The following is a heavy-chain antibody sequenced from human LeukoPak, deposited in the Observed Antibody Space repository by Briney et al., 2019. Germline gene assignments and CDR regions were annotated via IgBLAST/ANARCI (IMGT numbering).Heavy chain of an antibody. CDR1: GITFSSYA. CDR2: ISNSGGST. D-gene: IGHD1-1*01. J-gene: IGHJ4*02. CDR3: AKGLERESRLDS. V-gene: IGHV3-23*01. Sequence: PGGSLRLSCAASGITFSSYAMSWVRQAPGKGLEWVSGISNSGGSTYYADSVKGRFTISRDNSKNTLYLQMNSLRAEDTALYYCAKGLERESRLDSWGQGTLVTVSS.